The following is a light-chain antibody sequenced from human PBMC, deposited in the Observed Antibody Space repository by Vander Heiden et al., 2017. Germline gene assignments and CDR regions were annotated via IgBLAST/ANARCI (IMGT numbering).Light chain of an antibody. CDR3: SSYAGSNNFV. Sequence: HSAPTPPSPTSGAPGQSVTISCTGTSSDVGGYKYVSWYQQHPGKAPKLMIYEVSKRPSGVPDRFSGSKSDNTASLTVSGLQAEDEADYYCSSYAGSNNFVFGTGTKVTVL. V-gene: IGLV2-8*01. CDR2: EVS. CDR1: SSDVGGYKY. J-gene: IGLJ1*01.